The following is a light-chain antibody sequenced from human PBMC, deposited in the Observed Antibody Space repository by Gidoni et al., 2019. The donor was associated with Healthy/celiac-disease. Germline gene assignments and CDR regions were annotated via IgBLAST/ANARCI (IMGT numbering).Light chain of an antibody. CDR1: ALPKQY. Sequence: SYELTQPPSVSVSPGQTARITCSGDALPKQYAYWYRQKPGQAPVLVIYKDSERPSGIPERFSGSSSGTTVTLTISGVQAEDEADYYCQSADSSGRVVFGGGTKLTVL. CDR2: KDS. V-gene: IGLV3-25*03. J-gene: IGLJ2*01. CDR3: QSADSSGRVV.